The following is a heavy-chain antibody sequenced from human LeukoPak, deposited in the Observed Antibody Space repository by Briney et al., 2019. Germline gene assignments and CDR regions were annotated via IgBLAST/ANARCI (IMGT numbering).Heavy chain of an antibody. CDR3: ARVVPPTDYGSGSYFWDPYYFDY. CDR1: GFIFSSYG. CDR2: IRSDGSNK. J-gene: IGHJ4*02. V-gene: IGHV3-30*02. Sequence: GGSLRLSCAGSGFIFSSYGMHWVRQAPGKGLEWMAFIRSDGSNKYYADSVKGRFTISRDNSKNTLYLQMNSLRAEDTAVYYCARVVPPTDYGSGSYFWDPYYFDYWGQGTLVTVSS. D-gene: IGHD3-10*01.